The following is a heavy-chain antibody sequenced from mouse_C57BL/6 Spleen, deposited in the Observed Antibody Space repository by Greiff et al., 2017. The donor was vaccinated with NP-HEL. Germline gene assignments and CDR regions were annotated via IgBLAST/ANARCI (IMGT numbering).Heavy chain of an antibody. Sequence: VQLQQSGAELVRPGASVTLSCKASGYTFTDYEMHWVKQTPVHGLEWIGAIDPETGGTAYNQKFKGKAILTADKSSSTAYMELRSLTSEDSAVYCCTRERGYDYDGACFAYWGQGTLVTVSA. CDR3: TRERGYDYDGACFAY. V-gene: IGHV1-15*01. J-gene: IGHJ3*01. CDR1: GYTFTDYE. CDR2: IDPETGGT. D-gene: IGHD2-4*01.